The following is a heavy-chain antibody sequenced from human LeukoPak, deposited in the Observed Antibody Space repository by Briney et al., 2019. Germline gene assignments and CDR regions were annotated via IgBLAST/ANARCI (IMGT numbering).Heavy chain of an antibody. J-gene: IGHJ4*02. Sequence: SQTLSLTCTVSGGSISSGGYYWSWIRQPPGKGLEWIGSIYYSGSTYYNPSLKSRVTISVDTSKNQFSLKLSSVTAADTAVYYCARVYYYDSSGPVDYWGQGTLVTVSS. CDR3: ARVYYYDSSGPVDY. CDR1: GGSISSGGYY. D-gene: IGHD3-22*01. CDR2: IYYSGST. V-gene: IGHV4-39*07.